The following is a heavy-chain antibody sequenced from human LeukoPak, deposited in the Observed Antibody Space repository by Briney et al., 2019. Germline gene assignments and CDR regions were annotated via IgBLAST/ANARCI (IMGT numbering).Heavy chain of an antibody. J-gene: IGHJ6*03. V-gene: IGHV4-34*01. D-gene: IGHD6-6*01. Sequence: PSETLSLTCAVYGGSFSGYYWSWIRQPPGKGLEWIGEINHSGSTNYNPSLKSRVTISVDTSKNQFSLRLSSVTAADTAVYYCARQTNFIAARRTYYYYMDAWGKGTTVTVSS. CDR1: GGSFSGYY. CDR3: ARQTNFIAARRTYYYYMDA. CDR2: INHSGST.